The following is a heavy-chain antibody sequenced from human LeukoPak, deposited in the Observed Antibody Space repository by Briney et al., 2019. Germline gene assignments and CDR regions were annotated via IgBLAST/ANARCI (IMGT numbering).Heavy chain of an antibody. V-gene: IGHV3-74*01. CDR3: TRRVSATRWFDH. CDR1: GFILSSHW. CDR2: INSDGSTT. J-gene: IGHJ5*02. D-gene: IGHD2-15*01. Sequence: GGSLRLSCAASGFILSSHWMHWVRQAPGKGLVWVSRINSDGSTTNYADSVKGRFTISRDNAENTLYLQMNSLRVEDTAVYYCTRRVSATRWFDHWGQGTLVTVSS.